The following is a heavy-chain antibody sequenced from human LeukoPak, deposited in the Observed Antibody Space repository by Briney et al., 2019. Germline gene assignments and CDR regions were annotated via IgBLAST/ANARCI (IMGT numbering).Heavy chain of an antibody. CDR1: GGSVSSGGYY. J-gene: IGHJ6*02. Sequence: PSETLSLTCSVSGGSVSSGGYYWSWIRQPPGKGLEWIGYIYYSGSTNYNPSLKSRVTISVDTSKNQFSLKLSSVTAADTAVYYCARDWRSNYDILTGYSIYYYYGMDVWGQGTTVTVSS. CDR3: ARDWRSNYDILTGYSIYYYYGMDV. V-gene: IGHV4-61*08. D-gene: IGHD3-9*01. CDR2: IYYSGST.